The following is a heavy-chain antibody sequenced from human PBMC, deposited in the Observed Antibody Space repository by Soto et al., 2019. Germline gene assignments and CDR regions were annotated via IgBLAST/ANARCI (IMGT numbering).Heavy chain of an antibody. CDR2: ISWSGDSI. V-gene: IGHV3-9*01. CDR1: GFTFPDYA. Sequence: EVQLVGSEGGLVQPGRSLRLSCAASGFTFPDYAMHWVRQAPGKGLEWVSGISWSGDSIAYADSVKGRFTVSRDNAKNSLYLQMDSLRAEDTAFYYCAKDRNSYSTSPLSYWGQGTLVTVSS. D-gene: IGHD6-6*01. J-gene: IGHJ4*02. CDR3: AKDRNSYSTSPLSY.